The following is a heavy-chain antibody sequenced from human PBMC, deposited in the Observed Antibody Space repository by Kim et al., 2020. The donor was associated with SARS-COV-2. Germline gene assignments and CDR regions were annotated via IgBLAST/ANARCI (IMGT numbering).Heavy chain of an antibody. CDR2: ISYDGSNK. Sequence: GGSLRLSCAASGFTFSSYGMHWVRQAPGKGLEWVAVISYDGSNKYYADSVKGRFTISRDNSKNTLYLQMNSLRAEDTAVYYCAKSGAAAINTFDYWGQGTLVTVSS. CDR1: GFTFSSYG. V-gene: IGHV3-30*18. CDR3: AKSGAAAINTFDY. J-gene: IGHJ4*02. D-gene: IGHD2-2*02.